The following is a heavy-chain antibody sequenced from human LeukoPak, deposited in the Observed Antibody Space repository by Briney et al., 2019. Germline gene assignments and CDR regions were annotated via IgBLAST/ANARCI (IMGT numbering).Heavy chain of an antibody. J-gene: IGHJ4*02. CDR3: ARSKEIDY. D-gene: IGHD5-24*01. Sequence: PGESLPISCKASGYSFTSYWIGWVRQMPGKGLEWMGFIYPGDSDTRYSPSFQGQVTISADKSITTAYLEWSSLKASDTAMYYCARSKEIDYWGQGTLVTVSS. CDR1: GYSFTSYW. V-gene: IGHV5-51*01. CDR2: IYPGDSDT.